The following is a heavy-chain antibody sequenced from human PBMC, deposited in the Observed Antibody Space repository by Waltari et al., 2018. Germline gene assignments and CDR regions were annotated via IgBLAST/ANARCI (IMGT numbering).Heavy chain of an antibody. Sequence: QVQLQESGPGLVKPSQTLSLTCTFSGGSISSGGYYWSLLRPPPGKGLEWIGYIYYSGSTYYNPSLKSRVTISVDTSKNQFSLKLSSVTAADTAVYYCASALGAAGTFWSAFDIWGQGTMVTVSS. CDR2: IYYSGST. D-gene: IGHD6-13*01. J-gene: IGHJ3*02. CDR1: GGSISSGGYY. V-gene: IGHV4-31*03. CDR3: ASALGAAGTFWSAFDI.